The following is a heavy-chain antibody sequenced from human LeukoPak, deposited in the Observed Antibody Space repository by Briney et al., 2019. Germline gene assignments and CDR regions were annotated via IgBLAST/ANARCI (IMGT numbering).Heavy chain of an antibody. D-gene: IGHD6-13*01. V-gene: IGHV4-39*07. CDR1: GGSISSSSYY. CDR3: ARDYEKGIAAAGTHWFDP. J-gene: IGHJ5*02. Sequence: SETLSLTCTVSGGSISSSSYYWGWNRQPPGKGLGWNGSIYYSGSTYYNPSLKSRVTISVDTSENQFSLKLSSVTAADTAVYYCARDYEKGIAAAGTHWFDPWGQGTLVTVSS. CDR2: IYYSGST.